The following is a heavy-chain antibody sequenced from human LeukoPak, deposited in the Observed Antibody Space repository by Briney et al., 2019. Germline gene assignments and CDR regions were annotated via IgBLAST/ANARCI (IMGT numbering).Heavy chain of an antibody. CDR3: AKDSLRGSTPPFDY. Sequence: PGGSLRLSCAASEFTFSSYAMSWVRQAPGKGLEWVSAISGSGGSTYYADSVKGRFTISRDNSKNTLYLQMNSLRAEDTAVYYCAKDSLRGSTPPFDYWGQGTLVTVSS. D-gene: IGHD2-2*01. V-gene: IGHV3-23*01. CDR2: ISGSGGST. CDR1: EFTFSSYA. J-gene: IGHJ4*02.